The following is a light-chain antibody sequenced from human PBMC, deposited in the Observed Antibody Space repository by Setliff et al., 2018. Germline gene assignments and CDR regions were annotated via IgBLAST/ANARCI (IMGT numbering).Light chain of an antibody. Sequence: QSALTQPRSVSVAPGQSVTISCSGTNNDVGYYDFVSWYQQHPHKAPKLIIFDVHTRPSGIPDRFSGSKSGSAASLTISGLQTEDEADYYCCSYTVTDTYVFGTGTKVTVL. V-gene: IGLV2-11*01. J-gene: IGLJ1*01. CDR3: CSYTVTDTYV. CDR1: NNDVGYYDF. CDR2: DVH.